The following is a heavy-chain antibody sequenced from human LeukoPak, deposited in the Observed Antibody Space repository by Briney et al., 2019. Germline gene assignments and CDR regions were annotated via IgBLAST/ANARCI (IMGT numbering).Heavy chain of an antibody. J-gene: IGHJ6*02. CDR1: GFPFSTYY. CDR3: ARAPLVVSRQYHYGLDV. V-gene: IGHV3-7*01. Sequence: GGSLRLSCAASGFPFSTYYMSWVRKAPGKGLEWVANIKEDGSDKYYVDSVKGRFTVSRDDAKNSVFLQMNSLRDEDTGLYFCARAPLVVSRQYHYGLDVWGQGTTVTVSS. CDR2: IKEDGSDK. D-gene: IGHD3-16*01.